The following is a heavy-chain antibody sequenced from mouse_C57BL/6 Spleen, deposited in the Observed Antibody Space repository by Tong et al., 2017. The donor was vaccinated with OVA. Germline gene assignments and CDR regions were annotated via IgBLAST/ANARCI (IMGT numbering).Heavy chain of an antibody. J-gene: IGHJ3*01. Sequence: VQLQESGAELAKPGASVKLSCKASGYTFTSYWMHWVKQRPGQGLEWIGEIDPSDSYTNYNQKFKGKATLTVDKSSSTAYMELRSLTSEDTAVYYCARFPFAYWGQGTLVTVSA. CDR2: IDPSDSYT. CDR3: ARFPFAY. V-gene: IGHV1-69*02. CDR1: GYTFTSYW.